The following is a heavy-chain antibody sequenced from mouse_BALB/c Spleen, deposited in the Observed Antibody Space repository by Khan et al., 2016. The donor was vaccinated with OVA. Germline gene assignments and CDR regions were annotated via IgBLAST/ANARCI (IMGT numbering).Heavy chain of an antibody. J-gene: IGHJ3*01. Sequence: EVELVESGGGLVKPGGSLKLSCAASGFTFSDYYMYWIRQTPEKRLEWVATISDGGSYSYYPDSVKGRFTISRDDVKSNLYLQMSSLKSEDTAMDYGERGFYGGPCTYGGQGTLVTVSA. CDR1: GFTFSDYY. CDR3: ERGFYGGPCTY. D-gene: IGHD1-1*02. CDR2: ISDGGSYS. V-gene: IGHV5-4*02.